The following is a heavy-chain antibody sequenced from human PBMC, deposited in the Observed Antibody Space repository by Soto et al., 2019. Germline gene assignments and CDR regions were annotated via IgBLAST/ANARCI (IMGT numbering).Heavy chain of an antibody. V-gene: IGHV3-30-3*01. J-gene: IGHJ4*02. CDR1: GFTFSSYA. Sequence: GGTLRLSCAASGFTFSSYAMHWVGQAPGKGLEWVAVISYDGSNKYYADSVKGRFTISRDNSKNTLYLQMNSLRAEDTAVYYCARQTLAARPFDYWGQGTLVTVSS. D-gene: IGHD6-6*01. CDR3: ARQTLAARPFDY. CDR2: ISYDGSNK.